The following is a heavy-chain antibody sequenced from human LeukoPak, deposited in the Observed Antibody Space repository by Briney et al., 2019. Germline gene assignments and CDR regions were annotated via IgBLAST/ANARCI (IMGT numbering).Heavy chain of an antibody. CDR1: GFTFSSYG. CDR2: IWYDGSNK. CDR3: AREGGSNHDAFGI. V-gene: IGHV3-33*01. D-gene: IGHD2-2*01. J-gene: IGHJ3*02. Sequence: GGSLRLSCAASGFTFSSYGMHWVRQAPGKGLEWVAVIWYDGSNKYYADSVKGRFTISRDNSKNTLYLQMNSLRAEDTAVYYCAREGGSNHDAFGIWGQGTMVTVSS.